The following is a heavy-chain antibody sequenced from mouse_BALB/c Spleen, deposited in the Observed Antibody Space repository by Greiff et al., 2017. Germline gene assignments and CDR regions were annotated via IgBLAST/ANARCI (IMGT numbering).Heavy chain of an antibody. CDR1: GFNIKDTY. V-gene: IGHV14-3*02. Sequence: EVKLQESGAELVKPGASVKLSCTASGFNIKDTYMHWVKQRPEQGLEWIGRIDPANGNTKYDPKFQGKATITADTSSNTAYLQLSSLTSEDTAVYYCARGGNYGYFDVWGAGTTVTVSS. D-gene: IGHD1-1*02. J-gene: IGHJ1*01. CDR2: IDPANGNT. CDR3: ARGGNYGYFDV.